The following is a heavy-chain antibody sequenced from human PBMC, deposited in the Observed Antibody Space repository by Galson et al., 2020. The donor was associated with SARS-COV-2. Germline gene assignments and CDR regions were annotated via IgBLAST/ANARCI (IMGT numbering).Heavy chain of an antibody. CDR3: ARRGSAAEGVMWV. Sequence: ASETLSLTCSVSGGSISDTNYYWGWIRQSPGKGLEWIGSIYYTGSTYDNPSLKSRVIMSMSTSKNQFSLKLFSVTAADTAVYFCARRGSAAEGVMWVWGQGTLVTVSS. CDR2: IYYTGST. V-gene: IGHV4-39*01. CDR1: GGSISDTNYY. D-gene: IGHD6-25*01. J-gene: IGHJ4*02.